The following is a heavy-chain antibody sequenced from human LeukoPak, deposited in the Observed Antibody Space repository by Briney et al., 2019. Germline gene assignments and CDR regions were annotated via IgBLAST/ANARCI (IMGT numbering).Heavy chain of an antibody. Sequence: PGGSLRLSCAASGFTFSSYGMHWVRQPPGKGLEWIGEIYHSGNTNYNPSLKSRVTLSVDRSKNQFSLKLNSVTAADTAVYYCVKNGDYFLAHWGQGTLVTVSS. CDR3: VKNGDYFLAH. J-gene: IGHJ4*02. V-gene: IGHV4-4*02. D-gene: IGHD4-17*01. CDR2: IYHSGNT. CDR1: GFTFSSYG.